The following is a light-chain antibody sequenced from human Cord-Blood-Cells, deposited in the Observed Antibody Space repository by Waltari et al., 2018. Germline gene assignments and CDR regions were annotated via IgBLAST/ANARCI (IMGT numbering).Light chain of an antibody. CDR2: GNS. J-gene: IGLJ2*01. V-gene: IGLV1-40*01. CDR1: SSNIGAGYD. CDR3: QSYDSSVV. Sequence: QSVLTQPPSVSGAPGQRVTISCTGSSSNIGAGYDVHWYQQLPGTAPKLLIYGNSNRPSGVPDLFSGSKSGTSASLAITGLQAEDEADYYCQSYDSSVVFGGGTKLTVL.